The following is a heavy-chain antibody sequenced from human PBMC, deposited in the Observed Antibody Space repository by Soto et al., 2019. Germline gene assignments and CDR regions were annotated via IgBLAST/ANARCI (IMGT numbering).Heavy chain of an antibody. J-gene: IGHJ6*02. CDR1: GDSITRAAW. CDR2: IYHSGTT. D-gene: IGHD4-17*01. Sequence: SETLSLTCAVFGDSITRAAWYTWVRQPPGKGLEWIGEIYHSGTTHYSPSLKSRLAISLDRSREQFSLTLRSVTDADTAVYYCTRLSDYGVFYGMDVWGQGAMVTVSS. CDR3: TRLSDYGVFYGMDV. V-gene: IGHV4-4*02.